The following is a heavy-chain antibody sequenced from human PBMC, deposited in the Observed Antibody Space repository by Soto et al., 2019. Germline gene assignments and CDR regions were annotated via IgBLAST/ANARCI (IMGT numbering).Heavy chain of an antibody. D-gene: IGHD3-10*01. CDR2: ISWDGGST. CDR1: GFTFDDYT. CDR3: AKDIQGSGSYYRYFDY. J-gene: IGHJ4*02. V-gene: IGHV3-43*01. Sequence: GGSLRLSCAASGFTFDDYTMHWVRQAPGKGLEWVSLISWDGGSTYYADSVKGRFTISRDNSKNSLYLQMNSLRTEDTALYYCAKDIQGSGSYYRYFDYWGQGT.